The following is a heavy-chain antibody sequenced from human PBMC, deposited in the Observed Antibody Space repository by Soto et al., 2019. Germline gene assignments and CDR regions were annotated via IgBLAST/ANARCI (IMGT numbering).Heavy chain of an antibody. D-gene: IGHD6-13*01. CDR1: GYSFNTYW. J-gene: IGHJ4*02. Sequence: GESLKISCKGSGYSFNTYWIAWVRQMPGKGLEWMGIIHPGNSDARYSPSFKGHVPISADKSISTAYLQWRSLQASDAAMYFCVRNNGARDYYSTSGSFDYWGKGTLVTVSS. CDR3: VRNNGARDYYSTSGSFDY. CDR2: IHPGNSDA. V-gene: IGHV5-51*01.